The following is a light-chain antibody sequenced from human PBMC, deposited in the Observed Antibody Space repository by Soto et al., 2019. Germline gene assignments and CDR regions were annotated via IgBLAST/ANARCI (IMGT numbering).Light chain of an antibody. CDR2: DAS. V-gene: IGKV3-11*01. Sequence: EIVLTQSPATLSLSPGERATLSCRASHSISNSLAWYQQKPGQAPSLLIFDASKRATGIPARFSGSGSGTDFTLTITSLEPEDFAVYSCQQRSNWPITFGQGTRLEIK. CDR3: QQRSNWPIT. CDR1: HSISNS. J-gene: IGKJ5*01.